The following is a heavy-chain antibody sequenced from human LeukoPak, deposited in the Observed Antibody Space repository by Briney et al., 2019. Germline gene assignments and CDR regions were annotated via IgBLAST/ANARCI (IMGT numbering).Heavy chain of an antibody. D-gene: IGHD4-23*01. CDR1: GFTFSSFS. CDR2: ISSSSSYI. V-gene: IGHV3-21*01. J-gene: IGHJ4*02. CDR3: ARGGLDQGFHYGGNSVYFDY. Sequence: PGGSLRLSCAASGFTFSSFSMNWVRQAPGKGLEWVSSISSSSSYIYYADSVKGRFTISRDNAKNSLYLQMNSLRAEDTAVYYCARGGLDQGFHYGGNSVYFDYWGQGTLVTVSS.